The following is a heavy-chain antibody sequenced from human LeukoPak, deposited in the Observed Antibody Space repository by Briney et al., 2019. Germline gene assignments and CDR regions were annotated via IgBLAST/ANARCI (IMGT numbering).Heavy chain of an antibody. CDR3: ARDLVGYCSGGSCYSLDYYYYYMDV. CDR2: IYYSGST. D-gene: IGHD2-15*01. J-gene: IGHJ6*03. V-gene: IGHV4-59*01. Sequence: PSETLSLTCTVSGGSISSYYWSWIRQPPGKGLEWIGYIYYSGSTNYNPSLKSRVTISVDTSKNQFSLKLGSVTAADTAVYYCARDLVGYCSGGSCYSLDYYYYYMDVWGKGTTVTVSS. CDR1: GGSISSYY.